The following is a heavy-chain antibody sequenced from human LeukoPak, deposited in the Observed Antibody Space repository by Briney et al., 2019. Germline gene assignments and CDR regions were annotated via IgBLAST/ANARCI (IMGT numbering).Heavy chain of an antibody. Sequence: GGSLRLSCAASGFTFSSYAMSWVRQAPGKGLEWVSAISGSGGSTYYADSVKGRFTISRDNSKNTLYLQMNSLRAEDTAVYYCAKLHSSSWYYFDYWGQRTLVTVSS. J-gene: IGHJ4*02. D-gene: IGHD6-13*01. CDR2: ISGSGGST. CDR1: GFTFSSYA. CDR3: AKLHSSSWYYFDY. V-gene: IGHV3-23*01.